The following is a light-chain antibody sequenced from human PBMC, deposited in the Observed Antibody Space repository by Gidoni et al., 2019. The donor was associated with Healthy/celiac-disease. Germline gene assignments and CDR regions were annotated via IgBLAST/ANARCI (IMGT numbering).Light chain of an antibody. CDR1: SRDVGGYNY. CDR2: DVS. CDR3: SSYTSSSTNWV. Sequence: QSALTPPASVSGSPGQSITISCTGTSRDVGGYNYVSWYQQHPGKAPKLMIYDVSNRPSGVSNRFSGSKSGNTASLTISGLQAEDEADYYCSSYTSSSTNWVFGGGTKLTVL. J-gene: IGLJ3*02. V-gene: IGLV2-14*01.